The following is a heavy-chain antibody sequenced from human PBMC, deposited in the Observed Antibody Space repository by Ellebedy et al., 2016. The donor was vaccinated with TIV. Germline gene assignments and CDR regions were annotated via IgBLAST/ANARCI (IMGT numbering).Heavy chain of an antibody. CDR1: GGSMTNYDSY. Sequence: MPSETLSLTCTVSGGSMTNYDSYWTWIRQPPGKGLELIGYIYDGGSTYYNPSLKSRLTISDDTSRNQFSLRLSSVTAADTAVYYCAVTSIIFKWFDPWGQGTLVSVSS. CDR2: IYDGGST. V-gene: IGHV4-30-4*01. D-gene: IGHD2-21*01. J-gene: IGHJ5*02. CDR3: AVTSIIFKWFDP.